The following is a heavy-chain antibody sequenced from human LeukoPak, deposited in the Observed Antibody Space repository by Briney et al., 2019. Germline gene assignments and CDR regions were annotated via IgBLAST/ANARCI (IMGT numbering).Heavy chain of an antibody. J-gene: IGHJ3*01. Sequence: GGSLRLSCAASGITFSTYWVHWVRQAPGKGQVWVSRINSDGSTTSYVDSVEGRFTISRDNAKNTLYLQMNSLRAEDTAVYYCARAGTVVDYDPSDAFDVWGQGTMVTVSS. CDR2: INSDGSTT. D-gene: IGHD3-22*01. CDR1: GITFSTYW. CDR3: ARAGTVVDYDPSDAFDV. V-gene: IGHV3-74*01.